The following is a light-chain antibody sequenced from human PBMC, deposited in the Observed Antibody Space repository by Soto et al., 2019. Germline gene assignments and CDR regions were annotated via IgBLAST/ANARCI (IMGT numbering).Light chain of an antibody. J-gene: IGLJ1*01. CDR1: SSDVGAWNY. Sequence: QSVLTQPASVSGSPGQSITISCTGTSSDVGAWNYVSWYQQHPGKAPKLMIYEVSSRPSGISNRFSGSKSGNTASLTISGLQDEDEAAYYCSSYTSTNTLYVFGTGTKVTVL. CDR3: SSYTSTNTLYV. CDR2: EVS. V-gene: IGLV2-14*01.